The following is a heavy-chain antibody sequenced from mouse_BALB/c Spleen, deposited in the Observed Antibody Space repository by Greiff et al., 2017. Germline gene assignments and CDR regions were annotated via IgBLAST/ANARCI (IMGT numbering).Heavy chain of an antibody. V-gene: IGHV3-2*02. CDR1: GYSITSDYA. D-gene: IGHD3-1*01. CDR2: ISYSGST. J-gene: IGHJ2*01. Sequence: VQLQQSGPGLVKPSQSLSLTCTVTGYSITSDYAWNWIRQFPGNKLEWMGYISYSGSTSYNPSLKSRISITRDTSKNQFFLQLNSVTTEDTATYYCARSGGFFDYWGQGTTLTVSS. CDR3: ARSGGFFDY.